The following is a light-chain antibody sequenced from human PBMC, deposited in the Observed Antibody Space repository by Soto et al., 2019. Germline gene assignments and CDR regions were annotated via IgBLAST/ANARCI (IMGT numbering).Light chain of an antibody. V-gene: IGKV3-20*01. J-gene: IGKJ1*01. CDR2: GAS. CDR3: HHYGRSPQP. Sequence: EIVLTQSPGTLSLSPGERATLSCRASQSVSSSALAWYQQKPGQAPRLLMYGASSRATGIPDRFSGSGSVTDFSLTISRLEPEDFAVYYCHHYGRSPQPFCKGTRVEIK. CDR1: QSVSSSA.